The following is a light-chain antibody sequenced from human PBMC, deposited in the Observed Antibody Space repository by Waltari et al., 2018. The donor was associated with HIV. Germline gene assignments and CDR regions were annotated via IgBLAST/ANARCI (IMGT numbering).Light chain of an antibody. V-gene: IGLV1-40*01. CDR1: SSNIGAYD. J-gene: IGLJ1*01. Sequence: QSVLTHPPSVSGAAGQRATITCTGRSSNIGAYDVHWHKQLPGRAPKLLIYANNNRPSGVPDRFSGSKSGTAASLAIAGLQIEDEGDYFCQSYDNSLRVSYVFSAGTRVTVL. CDR3: QSYDNSLRVSYV. CDR2: ANN.